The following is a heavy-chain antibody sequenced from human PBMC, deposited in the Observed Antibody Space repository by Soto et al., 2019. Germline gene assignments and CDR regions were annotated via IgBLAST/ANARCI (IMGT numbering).Heavy chain of an antibody. CDR1: GDSVSSNSAV. CDR2: TYYRSKWYN. CDR3: ARLVGNSWLDS. J-gene: IGHJ5*01. Sequence: PSQTLSLTCAISGDSVSSNSAVWNWIRQSPSRGLEWLGRTYYRSKWYNDYAVSVKGRITINPDTSNNQLSLQLNSVTPDDTAVYYCARLVGNSWLDSWGQGTLVTV. V-gene: IGHV6-1*01. D-gene: IGHD2-2*01.